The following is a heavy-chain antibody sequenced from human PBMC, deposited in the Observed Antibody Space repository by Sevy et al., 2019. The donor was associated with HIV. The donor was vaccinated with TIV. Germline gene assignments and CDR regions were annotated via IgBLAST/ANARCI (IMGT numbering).Heavy chain of an antibody. V-gene: IGHV3-48*02. J-gene: IGHJ3*02. CDR1: GFTFSSYT. Sequence: GGSLRLSCATSGFTFSSYTMNWVRQAPGKGLERISYISSSGTSMYYADSVKGRFTISRDNAKDSLYLQMNSLRDEDTAVYYCARDWVAGGAFDIWGQGTMVTVSS. CDR2: ISSSGTSM. D-gene: IGHD1-26*01. CDR3: ARDWVAGGAFDI.